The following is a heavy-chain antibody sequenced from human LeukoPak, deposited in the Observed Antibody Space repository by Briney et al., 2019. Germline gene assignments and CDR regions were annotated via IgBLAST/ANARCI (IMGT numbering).Heavy chain of an antibody. CDR1: GFTFSNHW. CDR3: ARAYDYSNTIDY. J-gene: IGHJ4*02. CDR2: IKQDGSEK. D-gene: IGHD4-11*01. V-gene: IGHV3-7*01. Sequence: PGGSLRLSCAASGFTFSNHWMNWVRQAAGKGLEWVANIKQDGSEKYYVDSVNGRFTISRDNAKNSLYLQMDSLRAEDTALYYCARAYDYSNTIDYWGQGTLVTVSS.